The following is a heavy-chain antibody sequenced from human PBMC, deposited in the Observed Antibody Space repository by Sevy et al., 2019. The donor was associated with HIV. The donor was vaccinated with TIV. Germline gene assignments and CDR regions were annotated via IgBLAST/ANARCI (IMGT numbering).Heavy chain of an antibody. Sequence: GESLKISCKASGYKFTTYWIGWARQMPGKGLEWMGMIYPRDSDTRYSPSFQGQVTISADTSINTAYLQWSSLKASDTAMYFCARNVDMNKLIGGLYYFDSWGQGTLVTVSS. CDR3: ARNVDMNKLIGGLYYFDS. V-gene: IGHV5-51*01. CDR1: GYKFTTYW. D-gene: IGHD3-16*01. CDR2: IYPRDSDT. J-gene: IGHJ4*02.